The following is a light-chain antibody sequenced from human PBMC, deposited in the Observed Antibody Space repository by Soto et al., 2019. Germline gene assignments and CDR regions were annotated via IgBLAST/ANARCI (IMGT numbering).Light chain of an antibody. CDR2: RNN. V-gene: IGLV1-47*01. Sequence: QSVLTQPPSAAGTPGQRVTISCSGSSSNIGSNYVYWYQQLPATAPKLLIYRNNQRPSGVPDRFSGSKSGTSASLAISGLRSEDEADYYCAAWDDSLSAFYVFGTGTKVTVL. J-gene: IGLJ1*01. CDR1: SSNIGSNY. CDR3: AAWDDSLSAFYV.